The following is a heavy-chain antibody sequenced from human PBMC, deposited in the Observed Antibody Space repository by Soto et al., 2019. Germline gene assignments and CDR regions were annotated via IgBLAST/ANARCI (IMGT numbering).Heavy chain of an antibody. V-gene: IGHV4-31*03. CDR1: GGSISSGGYY. Sequence: PSETLSLTCTVSGGSISSGGYYWSWIRQHPGKGLEWIGYIYYSGSTYYNPSLKSRVTISVDTSKNQFSLKLSSVTAADTAAYYCARDLTGALDPWGQGTLVTVSS. CDR3: ARDLTGALDP. D-gene: IGHD3-16*01. CDR2: IYYSGST. J-gene: IGHJ5*02.